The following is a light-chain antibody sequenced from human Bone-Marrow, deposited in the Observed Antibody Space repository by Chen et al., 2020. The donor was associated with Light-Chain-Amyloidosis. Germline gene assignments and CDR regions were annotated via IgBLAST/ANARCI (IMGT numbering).Light chain of an antibody. CDR3: QSYQGSSQGV. Sequence: NFMLTQPHSVSESPGKTVIISCTRSSGSIATNYVQWYPQRPGSSPTTVIYEDDQRPSGVPARFAGSIDKSSNSASLTISGLKTEDEADYCCQSYQGSSQGVFGGGTKLTVL. V-gene: IGLV6-57*01. CDR1: SGSIATNY. CDR2: EDD. J-gene: IGLJ3*02.